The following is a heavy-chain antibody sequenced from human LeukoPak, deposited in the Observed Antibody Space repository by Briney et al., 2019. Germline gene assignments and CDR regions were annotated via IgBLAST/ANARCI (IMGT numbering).Heavy chain of an antibody. Sequence: AGGSLRLSCAASGFTFSSYGMHWVRQAPGKGLEWVAFIRYDGSNKYYADSVKGRFTISRDNSKNTLYLQMNSLRAEDTAVYYCAKRAIVVVPAAISGVMDVWGKGTTVTVSS. CDR3: AKRAIVVVPAAISGVMDV. V-gene: IGHV3-30*02. CDR2: IRYDGSNK. D-gene: IGHD2-2*02. J-gene: IGHJ6*04. CDR1: GFTFSSYG.